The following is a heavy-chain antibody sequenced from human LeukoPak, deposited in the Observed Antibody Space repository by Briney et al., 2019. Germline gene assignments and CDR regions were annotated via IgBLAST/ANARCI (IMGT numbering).Heavy chain of an antibody. V-gene: IGHV4-34*01. CDR3: ARDETTPLPGAY. CDR1: GGSFSGYY. D-gene: IGHD4-17*01. CDR2: INHSGST. J-gene: IGHJ4*02. Sequence: SETLSLTCAVYGGSFSGYYWNWIRQPPGNGLEWIGEINHSGSTHYNPSLKSRVTMSVDTSKNQFSMKLSSVTTADTAMYYCARDETTPLPGAYWGQGTLVTVSS.